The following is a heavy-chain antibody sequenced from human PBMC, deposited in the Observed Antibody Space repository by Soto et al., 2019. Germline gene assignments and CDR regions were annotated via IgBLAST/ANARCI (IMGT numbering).Heavy chain of an antibody. Sequence: SETLSLTCTVSGGSVSSGSYYWSWIRQPPGKGLEWIGYIYYSGSTNYNPSLKSRVTISVDTSKNQFSLKLSSVTAADTAVYYCARSSMAYYYGMDGWGQGTTVTVSS. V-gene: IGHV4-61*01. D-gene: IGHD3-10*01. J-gene: IGHJ6*02. CDR1: GGSVSSGSYY. CDR3: ARSSMAYYYGMDG. CDR2: IYYSGST.